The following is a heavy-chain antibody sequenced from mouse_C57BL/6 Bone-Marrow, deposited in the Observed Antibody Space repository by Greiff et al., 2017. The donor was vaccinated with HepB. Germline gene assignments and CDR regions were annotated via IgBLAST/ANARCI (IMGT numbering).Heavy chain of an antibody. CDR1: GFTFSDYY. CDR2: ISNGGGST. V-gene: IGHV5-12*01. CDR3: ARHYPAYFDY. J-gene: IGHJ2*01. Sequence: EVKLMESGGGLVQPGGSLKLSCAASGFTFSDYYMYWVRQTPEKRLEWVAYISNGGGSTYYPDTVKGRFTISRDNAKNTLYLQMSRLKSEDTAMYYCARHYPAYFDYWGKGTTLTVSS.